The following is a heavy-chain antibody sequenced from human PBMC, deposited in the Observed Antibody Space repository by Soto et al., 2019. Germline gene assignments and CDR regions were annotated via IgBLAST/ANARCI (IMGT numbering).Heavy chain of an antibody. D-gene: IGHD2-8*01. J-gene: IGHJ4*02. CDR2: IHHAGPT. CDR1: GGSITTIDYY. CDR3: AGRPNALSYCDY. V-gene: IGHV4-31*03. Sequence: VQLQESGPGLVKPSQTLSLTCTVSGGSITTIDYYWTWIRQLPGEGLEWIAYIHHAGPTYYNPSLQSRXXIXVXXSQNQFSLKLNSVTAADTAVYFWAGRPNALSYCDYWGQGALVTVSS.